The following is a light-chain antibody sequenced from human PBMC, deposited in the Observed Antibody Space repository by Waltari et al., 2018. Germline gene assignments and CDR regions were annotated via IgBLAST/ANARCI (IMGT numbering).Light chain of an antibody. V-gene: IGKV1-NL1*01. J-gene: IGKJ4*01. CDR3: QQYYSTPPLT. CDR1: QGIKKS. CDR2: AAS. Sequence: DIQMTQSPYPLSASVGDRVTIPCRASQGIKKSLAWYQQQPGKAPKLLLHAASTLESGVPSRFSGSGSGAEYTLTISSLQPEDFATYYCQQYYSTPPLTFGGGTKVEIK.